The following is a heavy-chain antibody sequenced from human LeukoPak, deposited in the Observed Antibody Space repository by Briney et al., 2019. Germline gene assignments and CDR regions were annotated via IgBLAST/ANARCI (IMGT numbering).Heavy chain of an antibody. CDR1: GGSITTSGYY. Sequence: PSETLSLTCTVSGGSITTSGYYWGWIRQPPGKGLEWIGYIYYSGSTNYNPSLKSRVTISVDTSKNHFSLKLSSVTAADTAVYYCARGMYYSDSSGYYVLPPFDSWGQGTLVTVSS. D-gene: IGHD3-22*01. CDR2: IYYSGST. CDR3: ARGMYYSDSSGYYVLPPFDS. V-gene: IGHV4-61*03. J-gene: IGHJ4*02.